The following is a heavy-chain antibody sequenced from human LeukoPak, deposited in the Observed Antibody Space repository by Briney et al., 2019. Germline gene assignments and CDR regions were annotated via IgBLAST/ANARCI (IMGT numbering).Heavy chain of an antibody. CDR3: ARDLGIAARLVWFDP. V-gene: IGHV4-59*01. CDR2: IYYSGST. J-gene: IGHJ5*02. CDR1: GGHISSYY. Sequence: SETLSLTCTVSGGHISSYYWSWIRQPPGKGLEWIGYIYYSGSTNYNPSLKSRVTISVDTSKNQFSLKLSSVTAADTAVYYCARDLGIAARLVWFDPWGQGTLVTVSS. D-gene: IGHD6-6*01.